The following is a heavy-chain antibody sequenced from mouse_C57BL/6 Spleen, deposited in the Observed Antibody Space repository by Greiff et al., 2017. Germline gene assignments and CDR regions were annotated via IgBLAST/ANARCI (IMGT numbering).Heavy chain of an antibody. CDR3: TGVITTVVAPFAY. J-gene: IGHJ3*01. D-gene: IGHD1-1*01. Sequence: EVMLVASGGGLVQPGGSMKLSCVASGFTFSNYWLNWVRQSPEKGLEWVAQIRLKSDNYATHYAESVKGRFTISRDDSKSSVYLQMNNLRAEDTGIYYCTGVITTVVAPFAYWGQGTLVTVSA. CDR2: IRLKSDNYAT. CDR1: GFTFSNYW. V-gene: IGHV6-3*01.